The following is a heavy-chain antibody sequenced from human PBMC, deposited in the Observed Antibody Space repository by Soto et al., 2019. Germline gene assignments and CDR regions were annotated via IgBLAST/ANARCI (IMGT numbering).Heavy chain of an antibody. CDR1: GFTFSNYA. CDR3: ARRGYSSSWYYYYYYGMDV. D-gene: IGHD6-13*01. V-gene: IGHV3-30-3*01. CDR2: ILSDEINK. Sequence: QVQLVESGGGVVQPGRSLRLSCAASGFTFSNYAMHWVRQAPGKGLEWVAAILSDEINKYSADSVKGRFTISRDNSKNTLYLQMNSLRPEDTAVYYCARRGYSSSWYYYYYYGMDVWGQGTTVTVSS. J-gene: IGHJ6*02.